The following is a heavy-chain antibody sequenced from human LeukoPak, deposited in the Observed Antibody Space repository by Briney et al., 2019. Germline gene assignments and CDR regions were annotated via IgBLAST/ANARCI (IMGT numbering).Heavy chain of an antibody. CDR3: ARGVVTYYYGSGSYRFDP. Sequence: SETLSLTCTVSGGSVSSGSYYWSWIRQPPGKGLEWIGYIYYSGSTNYNPSLKSRVTISVDTFKNQFSLKLSSVTAADTAVYYCARGVVTYYYGSGSYRFDPWGQGTLVTVSS. CDR2: IYYSGST. J-gene: IGHJ5*02. V-gene: IGHV4-61*01. CDR1: GGSVSSGSYY. D-gene: IGHD3-10*01.